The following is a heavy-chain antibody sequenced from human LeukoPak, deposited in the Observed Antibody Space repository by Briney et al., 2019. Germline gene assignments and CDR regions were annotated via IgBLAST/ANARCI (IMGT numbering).Heavy chain of an antibody. V-gene: IGHV3-11*04. CDR3: ARGGAGYDFWSGYYTIPPDAFDI. J-gene: IGHJ3*02. CDR2: ISSSGSTI. D-gene: IGHD3-3*01. CDR1: GFTFSDYY. Sequence: GGSLRLSCAASGFTFSDYYMSWIRQAPGKGLEWVSYISSSGSTIYYADSVKGRFTISRDNAKNSLYLQMNSLRAEDTAVYYCARGGAGYDFWSGYYTIPPDAFDIWGQGTMVTVSS.